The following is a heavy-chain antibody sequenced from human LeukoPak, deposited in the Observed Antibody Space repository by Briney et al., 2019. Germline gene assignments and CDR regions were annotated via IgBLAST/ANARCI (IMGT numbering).Heavy chain of an antibody. CDR1: GFTFSSYA. J-gene: IGHJ1*01. D-gene: IGHD2-2*01. CDR2: ISGSGGST. V-gene: IGHV3-23*01. Sequence: GGSLRLSCAASGFTFSSYAMSWVRQAPGKGLEWVSAISGSGGSTYYADSVKGRFTISRDNSKNTLYLQMNSLRAEDTAVYYCARDGVKPKVPAATGGYFQHWGQGTLVTVSS. CDR3: ARDGVKPKVPAATGGYFQH.